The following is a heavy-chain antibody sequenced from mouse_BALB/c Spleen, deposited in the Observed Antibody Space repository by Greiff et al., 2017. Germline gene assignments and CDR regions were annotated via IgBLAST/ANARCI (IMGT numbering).Heavy chain of an antibody. V-gene: IGHV5-17*02. Sequence: EVKLMESGGGLVQPGGSRKLSCAASGFTFSSFGMHWVRQAPEKGLEWVAYISSGSSTIYYADTVKGRFTISRDNPKNTLFLQMTSLRSEDTAMYYCASYYYGSSYEDYYYAMDYWGQGTSVTVSS. D-gene: IGHD1-1*01. CDR1: GFTFSSFG. CDR2: ISSGSSTI. CDR3: ASYYYGSSYEDYYYAMDY. J-gene: IGHJ4*01.